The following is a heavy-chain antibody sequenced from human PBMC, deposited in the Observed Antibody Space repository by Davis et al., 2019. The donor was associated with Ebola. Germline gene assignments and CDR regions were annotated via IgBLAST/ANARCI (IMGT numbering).Heavy chain of an antibody. CDR3: ARRRGGYSSGSGHFDY. CDR1: GGSISSSSYY. Sequence: PSETLSLTCTVSGGSISSSSYYWGWIRQPPGKGLEWIGSIYYSGSTYYNPSLKSRVTISVDTSKNQFSLKLSSVTAADTAVYYCARRRGGYSSGSGHFDYWGQGTLVTVSS. V-gene: IGHV4-39*01. CDR2: IYYSGST. J-gene: IGHJ4*02. D-gene: IGHD6-19*01.